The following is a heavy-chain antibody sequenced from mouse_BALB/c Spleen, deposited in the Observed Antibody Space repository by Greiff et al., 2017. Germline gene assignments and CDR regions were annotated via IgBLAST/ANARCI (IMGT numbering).Heavy chain of an antibody. D-gene: IGHD4-1*01. CDR2: INPYYGST. V-gene: IGHV1-39*01. CDR3: AREGTGLDY. J-gene: IGHJ2*01. CDR1: GYSFTDYI. Sequence: VQLQQSGPELVKPGASVKISCKASGYSFTDYIMLWVKQSHGKSLEWIGNINPYYGSTSYNLKFKGKATLTVDKSSSTAYMQLNSLTSEDSAVYYCAREGTGLDYWGQGTTLTVSS.